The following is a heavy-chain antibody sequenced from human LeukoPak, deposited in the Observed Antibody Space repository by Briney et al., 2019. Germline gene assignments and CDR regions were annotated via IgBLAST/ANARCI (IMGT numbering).Heavy chain of an antibody. CDR2: IIPIFGTA. J-gene: IGHJ6*03. CDR1: GDTFSIYG. Sequence: ASVKVSCKAVGDTFSIYGISWVRQAPGQGLEWMGGIIPIFGTANYAQKFQGRVTITADESTSTAYMELSSLRSEDTAVYYCARDGTTGTTPYYYYYYYMDVWGKGTTVTVSS. CDR3: ARDGTTGTTPYYYYYYYMDV. V-gene: IGHV1-69*13. D-gene: IGHD1-1*01.